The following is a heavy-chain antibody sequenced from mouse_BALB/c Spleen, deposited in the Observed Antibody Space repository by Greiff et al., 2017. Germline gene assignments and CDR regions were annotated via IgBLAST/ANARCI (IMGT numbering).Heavy chain of an antibody. Sequence: EVQLVESGGGLVQPGGSLKLSCAASGFTFSSYAMSWVRQTPEKRLEWVASISSGGSTYYPDSVKGRFTISRDNARNILYLQMSSLRSEDTAMYYCARDWDVLDYWGQGTTLTVSS. CDR2: ISSGGST. CDR1: GFTFSSYA. J-gene: IGHJ2*01. D-gene: IGHD4-1*01. CDR3: ARDWDVLDY. V-gene: IGHV5-6-5*01.